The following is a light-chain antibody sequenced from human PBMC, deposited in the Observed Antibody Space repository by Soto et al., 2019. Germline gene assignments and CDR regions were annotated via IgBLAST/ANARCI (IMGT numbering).Light chain of an antibody. CDR2: GAS. CDR3: QQYNNWPQT. Sequence: EIVMTQSPATLSVSPGERATLSCRASQSVSGNLAWYQQKPGQAPRLLIYGASTRATGIPARSSGSGSGTEFTLTISSLQSEDFAVYYCQQYNNWPQTFGQGTKVDIK. V-gene: IGKV3-15*01. J-gene: IGKJ1*01. CDR1: QSVSGN.